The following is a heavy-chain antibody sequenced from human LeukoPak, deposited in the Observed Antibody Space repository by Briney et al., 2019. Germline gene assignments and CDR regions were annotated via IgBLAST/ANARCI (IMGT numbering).Heavy chain of an antibody. CDR1: GFTFSSYE. D-gene: IGHD6-13*01. V-gene: IGHV3-23*01. CDR2: IRGSGGST. CDR3: AKDIAAAGSSYFDY. Sequence: GGSLRLPCAASGFTFSSYEMNWVRQAPGKGLEWVSSIRGSGGSTYYADSVKGRFTISRDNSRNTLYLQMNSLRAEDTAVYYCAKDIAAAGSSYFDYWGQGVLVTVSS. J-gene: IGHJ4*02.